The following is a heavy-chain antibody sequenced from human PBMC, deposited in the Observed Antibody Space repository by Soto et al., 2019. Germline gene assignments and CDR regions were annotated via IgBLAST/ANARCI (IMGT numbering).Heavy chain of an antibody. CDR2: ISGSGGST. CDR1: GFTFSSYA. D-gene: IGHD2-2*01. Sequence: PGGSLRLSCAASGFTFSSYAMSWVRQAPGKGLEWVSAISGSGGSTYYADSVKGRFTISRDNSKNTLYLQMNSLRAEDTAVYYCAKGRGVLSVQLLHLDYYYYGMDVWGQGTTVTVSS. CDR3: AKGRGVLSVQLLHLDYYYYGMDV. V-gene: IGHV3-23*01. J-gene: IGHJ6*02.